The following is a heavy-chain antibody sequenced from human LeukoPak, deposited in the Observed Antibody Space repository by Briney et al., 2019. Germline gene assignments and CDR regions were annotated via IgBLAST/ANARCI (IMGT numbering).Heavy chain of an antibody. CDR1: GYTLTSYG. D-gene: IGHD2-15*01. CDR2: ISAYNGNT. V-gene: IGHV1-18*01. J-gene: IGHJ4*02. CDR3: ARDLFNRYCSGGSCYPFDY. Sequence: ASVKVSCKASGYTLTSYGISWVRQAPGQGLEWMGWISAYNGNTNYAQKLQGRVTMTTDTSTSPAYMELRSLRSDDTAVYYCARDLFNRYCSGGSCYPFDYWGQGTLVTVSS.